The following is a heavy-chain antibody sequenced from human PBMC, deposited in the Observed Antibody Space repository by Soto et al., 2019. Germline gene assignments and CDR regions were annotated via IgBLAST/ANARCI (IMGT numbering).Heavy chain of an antibody. CDR2: ISGSGGSA. CDR1: GFTFSSYA. CDR3: AKDVYYDFWSGYLPFMDYFDY. D-gene: IGHD3-3*01. Sequence: GGSLRLSCAASGFTFSSYAMSWVRQAPGKGLEWVSAISGSGGSAYYADSVKGRFTISRDNSKNTLYLQMNSLRAEDTAVYYCAKDVYYDFWSGYLPFMDYFDYWRQGTLVTVSS. J-gene: IGHJ4*02. V-gene: IGHV3-23*01.